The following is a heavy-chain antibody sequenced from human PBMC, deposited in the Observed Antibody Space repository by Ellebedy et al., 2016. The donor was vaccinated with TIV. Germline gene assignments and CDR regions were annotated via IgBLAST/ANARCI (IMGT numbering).Heavy chain of an antibody. CDR2: IRSDGSNK. D-gene: IGHD3-16*01. Sequence: GESLKISCAASGFSASGMHWVRQAPGKGLEWVAFIRSDGSNKYYADSVKGRFTISRDNPKNTLDLQMTSLRPEDTALYYCVKGAYPVPTVMAVWGQGTMVIVSS. V-gene: IGHV3-30*02. CDR1: GFSASG. CDR3: VKGAYPVPTVMAV. J-gene: IGHJ6*02.